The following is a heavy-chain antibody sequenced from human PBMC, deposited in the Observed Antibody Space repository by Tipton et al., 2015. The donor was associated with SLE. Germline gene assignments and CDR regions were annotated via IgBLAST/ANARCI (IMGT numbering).Heavy chain of an antibody. D-gene: IGHD6-13*01. CDR1: GGSISSSSYY. Sequence: TLSLTCTVSGGSISSSSYYWSWIRQPAGKGLEWIGRIYTSGSTNYNPSLKSRVTMSVDTTKNQFSLKLSSVNAADTAVYYCARDGGVSAAGPYCFDYWGQGTLVTVSS. V-gene: IGHV4-61*02. CDR3: ARDGGVSAAGPYCFDY. J-gene: IGHJ4*02. CDR2: IYTSGST.